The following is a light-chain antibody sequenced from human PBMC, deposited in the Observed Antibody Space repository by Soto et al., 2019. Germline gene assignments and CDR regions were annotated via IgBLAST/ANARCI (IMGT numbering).Light chain of an antibody. J-gene: IGKJ4*01. V-gene: IGKV1-39*01. CDR1: QSISSY. CDR2: STS. Sequence: DIQMTQSPSSLSASVGDRVTITCRASQSISSYLYWYQQKPGKAPNLLISSTSSLQSGVPSRFSGSGSGTDFTLTISSLQPEDFATYYCQQSYMTPLTFGGGNKVESK. CDR3: QQSYMTPLT.